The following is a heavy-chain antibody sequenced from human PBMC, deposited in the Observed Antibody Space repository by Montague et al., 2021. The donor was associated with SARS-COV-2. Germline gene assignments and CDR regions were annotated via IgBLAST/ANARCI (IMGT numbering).Heavy chain of an antibody. J-gene: IGHJ4*02. CDR3: ARESSSHPPPIDY. D-gene: IGHD2-2*01. Sequence: SLRLSCAASGFTFSPYTMNWVRQAPGKGLEWVSSLSSRSNYNYYXXSVKGRFTISRDNAKNSLSLQMDSLGAEDTALYYCARESSSHPPPIDYWGQGTLVTVSS. CDR2: LSSRSNYN. CDR1: GFTFSPYT. V-gene: IGHV3-21*01.